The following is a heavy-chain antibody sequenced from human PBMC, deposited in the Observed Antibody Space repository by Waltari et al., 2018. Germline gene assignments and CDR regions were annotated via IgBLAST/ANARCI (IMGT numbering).Heavy chain of an antibody. CDR3: ARVYKTIFGVLLNDY. CDR1: GGSFSGYY. Sequence: QVQLQQWGAGLLKPSETLSLTCAVYGGSFSGYYWSWLRQPPGKGLEWSGEINHSGSTNYNPSLKSRVTISVDTSKNQFSLKLSSVTAADTAVYYCARVYKTIFGVLLNDYWGQGTLVTVSS. V-gene: IGHV4-34*01. J-gene: IGHJ4*02. CDR2: INHSGST. D-gene: IGHD3-3*01.